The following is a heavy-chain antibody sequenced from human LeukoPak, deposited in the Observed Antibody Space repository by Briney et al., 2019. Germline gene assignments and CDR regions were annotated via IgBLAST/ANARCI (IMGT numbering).Heavy chain of an antibody. CDR3: ARADSYDSSVRPDYFDY. D-gene: IGHD3-22*01. J-gene: IGHJ4*02. CDR1: GFTLSSYG. V-gene: IGHV3-30*02. Sequence: PGGSLRLSCAASGFTLSSYGMHWVRQAPGKGLQWVTFIRYDGSDKYYADSVKGRFTISRDTSKNTLYLQMSSLRAEDTAVYYCARADSYDSSVRPDYFDYWGQGTLVTVSS. CDR2: IRYDGSDK.